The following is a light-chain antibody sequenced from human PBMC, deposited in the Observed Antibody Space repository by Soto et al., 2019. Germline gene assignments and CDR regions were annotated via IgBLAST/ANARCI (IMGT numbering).Light chain of an antibody. J-gene: IGLJ1*01. CDR1: SSDVGGYNY. Sequence: QSALTQPASVSGSPGQSITISCTGTSSDVGGYNYVYWFQQYPGKAPKLMIYDVSTRPSGVSNRFSGSKSGNTASLTISGLQAQDEADYYCSSYTTTDTYVFGTGTKVTVL. V-gene: IGLV2-14*01. CDR3: SSYTTTDTYV. CDR2: DVS.